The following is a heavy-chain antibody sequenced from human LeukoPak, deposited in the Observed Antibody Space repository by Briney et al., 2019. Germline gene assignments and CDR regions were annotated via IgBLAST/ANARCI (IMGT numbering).Heavy chain of an antibody. CDR2: IYPGDSDT. Sequence: GESLKISCEGSGYDFSNCLIGWVRQMPGKGLEWMGIIYPGDSDTRYGPSFQGQVTISADKSISTAYLQWSSLKASDTAMYYCARHGGGGSGGNSGFDYWGQGTLVTVSS. J-gene: IGHJ4*02. CDR3: ARHGGGGSGGNSGFDY. CDR1: GYDFSNCL. D-gene: IGHD4-23*01. V-gene: IGHV5-51*01.